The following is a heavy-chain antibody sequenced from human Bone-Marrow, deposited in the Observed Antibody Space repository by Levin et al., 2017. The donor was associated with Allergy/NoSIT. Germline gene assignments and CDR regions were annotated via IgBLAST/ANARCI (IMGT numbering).Heavy chain of an antibody. Sequence: ETLSLTCSVSGGSIRNSYWSWIRQAPGKGLEWIGYIKNSGTTKYNPSLNSRVTISADTSKNQVSLRLTSVTAADTAVYYCASLGYTISYYDYAMDVWGQGTTVTVSS. CDR2: IKNSGTT. V-gene: IGHV4-59*01. CDR3: ASLGYTISYYDYAMDV. J-gene: IGHJ6*02. D-gene: IGHD5-12*01. CDR1: GGSIRNSY.